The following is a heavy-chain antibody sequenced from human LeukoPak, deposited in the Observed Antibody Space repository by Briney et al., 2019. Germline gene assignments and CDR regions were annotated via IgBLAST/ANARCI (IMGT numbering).Heavy chain of an antibody. J-gene: IGHJ4*02. V-gene: IGHV4-4*07. CDR3: ARDGSGSYYGTSDY. CDR1: GGSISSYY. Sequence: SETLSLTCTVSGGSISSYYWSWIRQPAGKGLEWIGRIYTSGSTNYNPSLKSRVTISVDTSKNQFSLKLSSVTAADTAVYYCARDGSGSYYGTSDYWGQGTLVTVPS. CDR2: IYTSGST. D-gene: IGHD1-26*01.